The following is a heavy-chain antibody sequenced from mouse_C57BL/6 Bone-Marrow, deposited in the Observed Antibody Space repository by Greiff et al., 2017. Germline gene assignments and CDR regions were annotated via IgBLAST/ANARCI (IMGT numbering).Heavy chain of an antibody. V-gene: IGHV1-42*01. D-gene: IGHD3-1*01. J-gene: IGHJ3*01. CDR1: GYSFTGYY. Sequence: EVQLQQSGPELVKPGASVKISCKASGYSFTGYYMNWVKQSHEKSLEWIGELNPSTGGTTYNQKFKAKATLPVDKSSSTAYMQLTSLTSEESAVYYCARSGGFAYWGQGTLVTVSA. CDR2: LNPSTGGT. CDR3: ARSGGFAY.